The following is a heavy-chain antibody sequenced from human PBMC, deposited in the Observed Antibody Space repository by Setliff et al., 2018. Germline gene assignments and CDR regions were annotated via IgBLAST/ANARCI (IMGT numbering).Heavy chain of an antibody. D-gene: IGHD2-2*01. CDR1: GFRFTDYW. V-gene: IGHV5-51*01. Sequence: PGESLKISCQGSGFRFTDYWIGWVRLMPGKGLEWMGIIYPGDSDTRYSPSFQGQVTISADRSISTAYLQWSSLKASDTAMYYCVRGRVEPAYYYYMDVWGKGTTVTVSS. CDR2: IYPGDSDT. J-gene: IGHJ6*03. CDR3: VRGRVEPAYYYYMDV.